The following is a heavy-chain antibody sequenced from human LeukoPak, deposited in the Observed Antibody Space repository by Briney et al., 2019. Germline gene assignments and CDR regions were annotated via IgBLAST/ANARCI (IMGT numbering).Heavy chain of an antibody. CDR2: INPNSGGT. D-gene: IGHD2-2*01. V-gene: IGHV1-2*02. CDR3: ARGPLVPAAWYYYYYYMDV. J-gene: IGHJ6*03. CDR1: GYTFTGYY. Sequence: ASVKVSCKASGYTFTGYYMHWVRQAPGQGLEWMGWINPNSGGTNYAQKFQGRVTMTRNTSISTAYMELSSLRSEDTAVYYCARGPLVPAAWYYYYYYMDVWGKGTTVTVSS.